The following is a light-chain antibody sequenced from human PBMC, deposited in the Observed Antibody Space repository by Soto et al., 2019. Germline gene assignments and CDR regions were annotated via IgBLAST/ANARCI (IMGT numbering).Light chain of an antibody. CDR2: GIS. Sequence: DIQMTQSPSAMSASVGDRVTISCRASQGIGNYLAWFQQKPGKVPKRLIYGISSLQSGVPSRFSGSGSGTEFTLTINSLQPEDVETYYCLQSSRYPWTFGQGTKVEIK. J-gene: IGKJ1*01. V-gene: IGKV1-17*03. CDR3: LQSSRYPWT. CDR1: QGIGNY.